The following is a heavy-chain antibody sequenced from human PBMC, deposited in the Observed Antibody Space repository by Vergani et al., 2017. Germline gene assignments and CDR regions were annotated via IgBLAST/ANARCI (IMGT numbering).Heavy chain of an antibody. CDR3: ASREMATTSPDY. Sequence: QVQLQESGPGLVKPSETLSLTCTVSGGSISSYYWSWIRQPPGKGLEWIGYIYYSGSTNYNPSLKSRVTISVDTSKNQFSLKLSSVTAADTAVYYCASREMATTSPDYWGQGTLVTVSS. CDR1: GGSISSYY. CDR2: IYYSGST. J-gene: IGHJ4*02. V-gene: IGHV4-59*01. D-gene: IGHD5-24*01.